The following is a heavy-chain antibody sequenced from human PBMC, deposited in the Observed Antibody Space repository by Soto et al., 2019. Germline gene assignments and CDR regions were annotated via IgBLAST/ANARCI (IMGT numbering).Heavy chain of an antibody. J-gene: IGHJ4*02. CDR2: INHSGST. D-gene: IGHD3-10*01. V-gene: IGHV4-34*01. Sequence: SETLSLTCAVYGGSFSGYYWSWIRQPPGKGLEWIGEINHSGSTNYNPSLKSRVTISVDTSKNQFSLKLSSVTAADTAVYYCARVGGFGTTTIDYWGQGTLVTVSS. CDR1: GGSFSGYY. CDR3: ARVGGFGTTTIDY.